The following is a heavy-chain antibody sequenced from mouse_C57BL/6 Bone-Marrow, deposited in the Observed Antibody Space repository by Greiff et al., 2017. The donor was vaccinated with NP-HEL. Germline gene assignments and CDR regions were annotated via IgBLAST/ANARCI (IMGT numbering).Heavy chain of an antibody. CDR3: ARRGTIYYWYFDV. CDR1: GFSLSTSGMG. V-gene: IGHV8-12*01. CDR2: IYWDDDK. J-gene: IGHJ1*03. D-gene: IGHD5-5*01. Sequence: QVTLKESGPGILQPSQSLSLTCSFSGFSLSTSGMGVSWSRQPPGKGLEWLAHIYWDDDKCYNPFLKSRPITSKDTSRNQVFLKLTSVDTANSATYCCARRGTIYYWYFDVWGTGTTVTVSS.